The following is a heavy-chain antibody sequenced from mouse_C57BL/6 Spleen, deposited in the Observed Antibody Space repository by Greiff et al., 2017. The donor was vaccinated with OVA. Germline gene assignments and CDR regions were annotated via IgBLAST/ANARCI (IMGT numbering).Heavy chain of an antibody. D-gene: IGHD4-1*01. Sequence: EVKLMESGGGLVKPGGSLKLSCAASGFTFSSYAMSWVRQTPEKRLEWVATISDGGSYTYYPDNVKGRFTISRDNAKNNLYLQMSHLKSEDTAMYYCAREEGTGTWDYWGQGTTLTVSS. CDR1: GFTFSSYA. V-gene: IGHV5-4*01. CDR3: AREEGTGTWDY. J-gene: IGHJ2*01. CDR2: ISDGGSYT.